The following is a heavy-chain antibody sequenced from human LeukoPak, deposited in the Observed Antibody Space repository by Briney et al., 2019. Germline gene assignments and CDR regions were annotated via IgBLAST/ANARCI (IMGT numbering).Heavy chain of an antibody. CDR2: IYSGGST. D-gene: IGHD6-19*01. CDR1: GFTVSSNY. V-gene: IGHV3-53*01. J-gene: IGHJ4*02. Sequence: PGGSLRLSCAASGFTVSSNYMSWVRQAPGKGLEWVSVIYSGGSTYYADSVKGRFTISRDNSKNTLYLQMNSLRAEDTAVYYCAKSLGMIPGYSSGSYVGPEVDYWGQGTLVTVSS. CDR3: AKSLGMIPGYSSGSYVGPEVDY.